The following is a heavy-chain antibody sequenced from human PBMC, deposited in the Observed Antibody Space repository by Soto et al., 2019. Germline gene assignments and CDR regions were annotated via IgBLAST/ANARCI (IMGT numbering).Heavy chain of an antibody. V-gene: IGHV4-59*07. CDR3: ARYSYGGYYFDY. CDR2: IYYSGST. CDR1: GSAISSYY. Sequence: SDSLSLTCAVSGSAISSYYWSWIRQPPGKGLEWIGYIYYSGSTNYNPSLKSRVTISVDTSKNQFSLKLSSVTAADTAVYYCARYSYGGYYFDYWGQGTLVTVSS. J-gene: IGHJ4*02. D-gene: IGHD5-18*01.